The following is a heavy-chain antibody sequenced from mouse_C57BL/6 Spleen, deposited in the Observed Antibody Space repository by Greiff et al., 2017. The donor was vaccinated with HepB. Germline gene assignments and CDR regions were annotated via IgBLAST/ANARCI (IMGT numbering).Heavy chain of an antibody. D-gene: IGHD1-1*01. V-gene: IGHV1-64*01. Sequence: QVQLPQPGAELVKPGALVKLSCKAYGYTFPSYWMHWVKQRPGQGLEWIGMIHPNSGSTNYNEKFKSKATLTVNKSTSTAYTQPSSLTSEDSAVYYYARSGEFITRLVATLPDYWGQGTTLTVSS. CDR1: GYTFPSYW. CDR2: IHPNSGST. CDR3: ARSGEFITRLVATLPDY. J-gene: IGHJ2*01.